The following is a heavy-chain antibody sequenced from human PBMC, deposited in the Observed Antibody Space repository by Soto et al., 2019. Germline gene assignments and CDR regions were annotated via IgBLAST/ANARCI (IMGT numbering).Heavy chain of an antibody. J-gene: IGHJ4*02. D-gene: IGHD3-16*01. Sequence: GASVKVSCKTSGYTFSDYGISWVRQAPGRGLEWKGWMNTYNGNAKYAQSFQGRVTLTTDASTRTVFVELTSLKFEDTAVYYCARGFIPENYWGQGTLVTVSS. CDR2: MNTYNGNA. V-gene: IGHV1-18*01. CDR3: ARGFIPENY. CDR1: GYTFSDYG.